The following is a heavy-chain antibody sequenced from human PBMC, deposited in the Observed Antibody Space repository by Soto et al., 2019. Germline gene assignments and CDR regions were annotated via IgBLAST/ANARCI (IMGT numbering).Heavy chain of an antibody. CDR2: IKSKTDGGTT. CDR1: SFTFDNAW. CDR3: ATYPLGYCSWTNCYGYLDY. J-gene: IGHJ4*02. V-gene: IGHV3-15*07. Sequence: GGSLRLSCAASSFTFDNAWMNWVRQAPGKGLEWVGRIKSKTDGGTTDYAAPGKGRFTISRDDSESTLYLQTNSLKTEDTAVYYCATYPLGYCSWTNCYGYLDYWGQGTLVTVFS. D-gene: IGHD2-2*01.